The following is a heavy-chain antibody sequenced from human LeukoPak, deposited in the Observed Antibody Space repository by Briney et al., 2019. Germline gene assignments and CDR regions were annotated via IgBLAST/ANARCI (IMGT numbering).Heavy chain of an antibody. CDR2: IKPDGSEK. CDR3: ARDFSAFDI. V-gene: IGHV3-7*05. J-gene: IGHJ3*02. D-gene: IGHD3-3*01. CDR1: GFVFSSYW. Sequence: GGSLRLSCAASGFVFSSYWMKWVRKAPGKGLEWVANIKPDGSEKWYVDSVKGRFTISRDNGKNSLNLQLNSLRAEDTAVYYCARDFSAFDIWGQGTMVTVSS.